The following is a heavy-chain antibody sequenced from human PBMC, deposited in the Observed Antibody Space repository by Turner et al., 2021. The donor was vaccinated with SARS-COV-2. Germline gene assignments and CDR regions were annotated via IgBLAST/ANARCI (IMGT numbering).Heavy chain of an antibody. Sequence: QVQLVESGGGVVEPGRSLRLSCAASGVTFSSYGIHWVRQAPGKRLEWGAVISYDGSNKYYADSVKGRFTISRDNSKNTLYLQMNSLRAEDTAVYYCAKGGWYYDILTGSYFEYWGQGTLVTVSS. CDR3: AKGGWYYDILTGSYFEY. V-gene: IGHV3-30*18. J-gene: IGHJ4*02. D-gene: IGHD3-9*01. CDR2: ISYDGSNK. CDR1: GVTFSSYG.